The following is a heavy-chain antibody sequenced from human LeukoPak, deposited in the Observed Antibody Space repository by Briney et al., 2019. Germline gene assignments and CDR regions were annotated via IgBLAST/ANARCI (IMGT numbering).Heavy chain of an antibody. D-gene: IGHD5-18*01. J-gene: IGHJ5*02. CDR1: GFTVSSNY. V-gene: IGHV3-53*01. CDR3: ARDPPRDTAMVST. Sequence: GGSLRLSCAASGFTVSSNYMSWVRQAPGKGLEWVSVNYSGGSTYYADSVKGRFTISRDNSKNTLYLQMNSLRAEDTAVYYCARDPPRDTAMVSTWGQGTLVTVSS. CDR2: NYSGGST.